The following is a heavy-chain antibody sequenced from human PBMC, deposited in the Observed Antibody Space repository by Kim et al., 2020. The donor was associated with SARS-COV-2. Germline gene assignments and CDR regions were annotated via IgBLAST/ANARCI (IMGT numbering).Heavy chain of an antibody. D-gene: IGHD3-10*01. J-gene: IGHJ4*02. Sequence: GRFTISRDNAKNSLYLQMNSLRAEDTAVYYCARVGWRAGAFGELSRGFDYWGQGTLVTVSS. V-gene: IGHV3-48*03. CDR3: ARVGWRAGAFGELSRGFDY.